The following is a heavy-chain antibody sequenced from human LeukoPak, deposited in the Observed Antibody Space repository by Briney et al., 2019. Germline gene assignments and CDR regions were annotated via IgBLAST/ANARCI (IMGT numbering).Heavy chain of an antibody. V-gene: IGHV3-7*01. CDR1: GFTFSSCW. D-gene: IGHD3-3*01. CDR2: IKQDGSEK. CDR3: ASGGYDFWSGYYPLDY. J-gene: IGHJ4*02. Sequence: GSLRLSCAASGFTFSSCWMSWVRQAPGKGLEWVANIKQDGSEKYYVDSVKGRFTISRDNAKNSLYLQMNSLRAEDTAVYYCASGGYDFWSGYYPLDYWGQGTLVTVSS.